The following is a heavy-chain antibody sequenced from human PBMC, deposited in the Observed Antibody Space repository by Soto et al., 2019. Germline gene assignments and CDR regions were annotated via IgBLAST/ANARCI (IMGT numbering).Heavy chain of an antibody. CDR2: ISYDGINK. CDR3: AKPAYYYDSSGSPPDY. Sequence: GGSLRLACAASGFTFSSYGMHWVRQAPGKGLEWVAVISYDGINKYYADSVKGRFTISRDNSKNTLYLQMNSLRAEDTAVYYCAKPAYYYDSSGSPPDYWGQGTLVTVSS. CDR1: GFTFSSYG. J-gene: IGHJ4*02. V-gene: IGHV3-30*18. D-gene: IGHD3-22*01.